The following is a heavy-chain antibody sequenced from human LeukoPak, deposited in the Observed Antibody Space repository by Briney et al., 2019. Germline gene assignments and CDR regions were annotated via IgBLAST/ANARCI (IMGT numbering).Heavy chain of an antibody. J-gene: IGHJ5*02. Sequence: GGSLRLSCAASGFTFSSYGMHWVRQAPGKGLEWVAVIWYDGSNKYYADSVKGRFTISRDNSKNKLYMQMNSLRAEDTAVYYCARNVLLWFGTTSENWFDPWGQGTLVTVSS. D-gene: IGHD3-10*01. CDR1: GFTFSSYG. CDR2: IWYDGSNK. V-gene: IGHV3-33*01. CDR3: ARNVLLWFGTTSENWFDP.